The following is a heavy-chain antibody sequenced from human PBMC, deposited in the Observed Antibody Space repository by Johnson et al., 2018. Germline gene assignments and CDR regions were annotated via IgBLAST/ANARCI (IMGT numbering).Heavy chain of an antibody. V-gene: IGHV3-30*03. CDR2: ISYDGSNK. J-gene: IGHJ6*02. CDR3: ARGGFVVPAAIHYYYGMDV. Sequence: QVQLVQSGGGVVQPGRSLRLSCAASGSSFSNYGMHWVRQAPGKGLEWVAVISYDGSNKYYADSVKGRFTISRDNSKNTRYLQMNSMRAEDTAVYSCARGGFVVPAAIHYYYGMDVWGQGTTVTVSS. D-gene: IGHD2-2*01. CDR1: GSSFSNYG.